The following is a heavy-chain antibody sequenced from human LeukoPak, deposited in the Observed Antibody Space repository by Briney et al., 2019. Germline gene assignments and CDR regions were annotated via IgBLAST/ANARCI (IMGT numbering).Heavy chain of an antibody. Sequence: GGSLRLSCAASGFTFSSYWMSWVRQAPGKRLEWVANIKQDGSEKYYVDSVKGRFTISRDNAKNSLYLQMNSLRAEDTAVYYCARDYPDYYYGMDVWGQGTTVTVSS. J-gene: IGHJ6*02. V-gene: IGHV3-7*01. CDR3: ARDYPDYYYGMDV. CDR2: IKQDGSEK. CDR1: GFTFSSYW.